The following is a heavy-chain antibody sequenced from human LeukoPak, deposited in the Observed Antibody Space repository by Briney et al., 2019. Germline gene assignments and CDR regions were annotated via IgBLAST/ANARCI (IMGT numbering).Heavy chain of an antibody. V-gene: IGHV1-18*01. CDR3: ARDLPYDYYYGSGSYSPYYFDY. CDR2: ISAYNGNT. J-gene: IGHJ4*02. D-gene: IGHD3-10*01. CDR1: GYTFTSYD. Sequence: ASVKVSCKASGYTFTSYDINWVRQATGQGLEWMGWISAYNGNTNYAQKLQGRVTMTTDTSTSTAYMELRSLRSDDTAVYYCARDLPYDYYYGSGSYSPYYFDYWGQGTLVTVSS.